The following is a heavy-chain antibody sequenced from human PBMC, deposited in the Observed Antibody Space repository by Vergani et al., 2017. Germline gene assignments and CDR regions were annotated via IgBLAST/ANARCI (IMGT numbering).Heavy chain of an antibody. D-gene: IGHD2-2*01. V-gene: IGHV1-69*12. CDR3: ASSPYCSSTSCLYYYYYMDV. J-gene: IGHJ6*03. CDR1: GGTFSSYA. CDR2: IIPIFGTA. Sequence: QVQLVQSGAEVKKPGSSVKVSCKASGGTFSSYAISWVRQSPGQGLEWMGGIIPIFGTANSAQKFQGRVTITADESTSTAYMELSSLRSEDTAVYYCASSPYCSSTSCLYYYYYMDVWGKGTTVTVSS.